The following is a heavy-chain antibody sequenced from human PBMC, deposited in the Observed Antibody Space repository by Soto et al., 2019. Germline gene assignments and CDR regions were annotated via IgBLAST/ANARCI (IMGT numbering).Heavy chain of an antibody. CDR1: GITFRSHA. V-gene: IGHV3-23*01. CDR2: ISGSGGST. D-gene: IGHD4-4*01. CDR3: AKGHYSNYVDDYYYCYYMDV. J-gene: IGHJ6*03. Sequence: GGSLRLSCEASGITFRSHAMSWVRQAPWRGLEWVSAISGSGGSTYYADSVKGRFTISRDNSKNTLYLQMNSLRAEDTAVYYCAKGHYSNYVDDYYYCYYMDVWGKGTTVTVSS.